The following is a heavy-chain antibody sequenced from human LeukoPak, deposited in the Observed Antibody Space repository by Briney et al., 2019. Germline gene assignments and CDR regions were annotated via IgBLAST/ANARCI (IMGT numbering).Heavy chain of an antibody. CDR1: GGSISSSTYY. CDR3: ARVVDCSSTSCYTHWFDP. D-gene: IGHD2-2*02. CDR2: IYYSGNT. V-gene: IGHV4-39*07. Sequence: PSETLSLTCTVSGGSISSSTYYWGWIRQPPGKGLEWIGNIYYSGNTYYNPSLKSRVAISVDTSKNQFSLKLSSVTAADTAVYYCARVVDCSSTSCYTHWFDPWGQGTLVTVSS. J-gene: IGHJ5*02.